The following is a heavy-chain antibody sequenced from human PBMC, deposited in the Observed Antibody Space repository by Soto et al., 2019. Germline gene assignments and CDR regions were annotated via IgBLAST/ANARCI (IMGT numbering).Heavy chain of an antibody. D-gene: IGHD4-17*01. CDR2: IIPILGIP. CDR3: AGGGVVDYGDYNT. Sequence: QVNLVQSGAEVRKPGSSVKVSCKTSGATLNNYIIGWVRQAPGQGLEWMGRIIPILGIPNYSQRFQDRLTITEDRSTSTLYMGPSSLRSDDTAIYFCAGGGVVDYGDYNTWGQGTLVTVSS. V-gene: IGHV1-69*02. J-gene: IGHJ5*02. CDR1: GATLNNYI.